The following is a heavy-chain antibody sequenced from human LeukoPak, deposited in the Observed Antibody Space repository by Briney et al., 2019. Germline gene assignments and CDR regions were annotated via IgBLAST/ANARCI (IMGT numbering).Heavy chain of an antibody. CDR2: IYTSGST. Sequence: SETLSLTCTVSGGSISSYYWSWIRQPPGKGLEWIGYIYTSGSTNYNPSLKSRVTISVDTSKNQFSLRLNPGTAADTAVYYCASYSSSWGEYYFDYWGQGTWSPSPQ. D-gene: IGHD6-13*01. J-gene: IGHJ4*02. CDR3: ASYSSSWGEYYFDY. V-gene: IGHV4-4*09. CDR1: GGSISSYY.